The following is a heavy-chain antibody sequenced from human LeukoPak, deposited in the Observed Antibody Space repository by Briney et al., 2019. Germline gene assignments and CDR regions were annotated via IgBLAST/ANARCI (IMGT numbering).Heavy chain of an antibody. J-gene: IGHJ4*02. CDR1: GYSLSSGYY. D-gene: IGHD1-26*01. V-gene: IGHV4-38-2*01. CDR2: IYHSATT. Sequence: SETLSLTCAVSGYSLSSGYYWGWIRQPPGKGLEWIGTIYHSATTYYNPSLKSRVTISVDTSKNQFSLKLSSVTAADTAVYYCARAPYSGSYYVGYFVDYWGQGTLVTVSS. CDR3: ARAPYSGSYYVGYFVDY.